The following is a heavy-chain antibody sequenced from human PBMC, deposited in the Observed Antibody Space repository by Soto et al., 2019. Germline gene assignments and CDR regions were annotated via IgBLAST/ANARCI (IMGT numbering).Heavy chain of an antibody. J-gene: IGHJ6*02. Sequence: XGSLRLSCTAAGFTFSSYAMSWVRQAPGKGLDWVSAIIGSGGSTYYADSVKGRFTISRDNSKNTLYLQMNSLRAEDTAVYYWARSPGHHGSLYYGMDVWGQGTTVTVSS. CDR2: IIGSGGST. CDR3: ARSPGHHGSLYYGMDV. V-gene: IGHV3-23*01. CDR1: GFTFSSYA. D-gene: IGHD3-10*01.